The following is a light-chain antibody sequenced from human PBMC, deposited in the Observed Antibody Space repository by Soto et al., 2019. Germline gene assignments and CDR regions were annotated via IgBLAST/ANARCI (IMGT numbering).Light chain of an antibody. V-gene: IGLV2-23*02. CDR1: XXXXXXXXX. Sequence: QSALTQXXXVXGXPXXSXXXXXTXTXXXXXXXXXVSWYQXHXGKAXKLMIYEVSNRPSGVSNRFSGXKSGNTASLTISGLXAEDEAHYYCCSYVGSDTYVIFGGGTKLTVL. CDR2: EVS. J-gene: IGLJ2*01. CDR3: CSYVGSDTYVI.